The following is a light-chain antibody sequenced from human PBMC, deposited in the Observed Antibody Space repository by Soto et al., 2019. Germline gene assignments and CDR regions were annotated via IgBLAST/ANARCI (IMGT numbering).Light chain of an antibody. V-gene: IGKV3-11*01. CDR1: QSVSSY. J-gene: IGKJ4*01. CDR3: QQRNNWPPFT. Sequence: EIVLTQSPVILSLSPGERATLSCRASQSVSSYLAWYQQKPGQAPRLLIFDASHRATGIPARFSGSGSGTDFTLTISNLEPEDFAVYYCQQRNNWPPFTFGGGTKVEIK. CDR2: DAS.